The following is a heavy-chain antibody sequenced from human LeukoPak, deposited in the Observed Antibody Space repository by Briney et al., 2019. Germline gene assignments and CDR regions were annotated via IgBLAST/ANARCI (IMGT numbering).Heavy chain of an antibody. CDR2: ISGSGGST. CDR3: AKDLGFGAY. Sequence: PGGSLRLSCAASGFTFSNSALSWVRQAPGKGLEWVSDISGSGGSTYYADSVKGRFTISRDNSKNTLYLQMNSLRAEDTAVYYCAKDLGFGAYWGQGTLVTVSS. CDR1: GFTFSNSA. V-gene: IGHV3-23*01. D-gene: IGHD3-10*01. J-gene: IGHJ4*02.